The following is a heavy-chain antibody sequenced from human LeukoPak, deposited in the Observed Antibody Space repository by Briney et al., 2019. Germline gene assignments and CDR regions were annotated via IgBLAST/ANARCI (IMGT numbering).Heavy chain of an antibody. D-gene: IGHD2-15*01. CDR2: INHSGST. CDR1: GGSFSGYY. CDR3: ARGLGRRCSGGSCYRYYYYYYMDV. V-gene: IGHV4-34*01. Sequence: SETLSLTCAVYGGSFSGYYWSWIRQPPGKGLEWIGEINHSGSTNYNPSLKSRVTISVDTSKNQFSLKLSSVTAADTAVYYCARGLGRRCSGGSCYRYYYYYYMDVWGKGTTVTVSS. J-gene: IGHJ6*03.